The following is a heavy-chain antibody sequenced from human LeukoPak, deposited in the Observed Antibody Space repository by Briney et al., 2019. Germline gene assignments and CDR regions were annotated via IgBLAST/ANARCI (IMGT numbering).Heavy chain of an antibody. CDR3: ARVGYYDSSGYYYDY. CDR1: GGSISSSSYY. V-gene: IGHV4-61*01. Sequence: SETLSLTCTVSGGSISSSSYYWSWIRQPPGKGLEWIGYIYYSGSTNYNPSLKSRVTISVDTSKNQFSLKLSSVTAADTAVYYCARVGYYDSSGYYYDYWGQGTLVTVSS. J-gene: IGHJ4*02. CDR2: IYYSGST. D-gene: IGHD3-22*01.